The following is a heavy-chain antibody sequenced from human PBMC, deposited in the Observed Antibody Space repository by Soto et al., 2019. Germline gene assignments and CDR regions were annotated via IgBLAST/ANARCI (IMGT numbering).Heavy chain of an antibody. CDR3: AKIGAPAVLNYIDY. Sequence: GGSHRLSCAAAGFTVSSTYMNWVRQAPGKGLEWVSVIFTGGSTYYADSVKGRFTVSRDNSKNSVFLQMDSLSAEDTAIYYCAKIGAPAVLNYIDYWGQGTLVTVSS. CDR1: GFTVSSTY. CDR2: IFTGGST. J-gene: IGHJ4*02. D-gene: IGHD3-16*01. V-gene: IGHV3-53*01.